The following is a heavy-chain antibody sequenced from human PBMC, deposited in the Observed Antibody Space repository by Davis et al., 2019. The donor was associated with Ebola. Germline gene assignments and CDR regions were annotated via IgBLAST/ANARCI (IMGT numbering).Heavy chain of an antibody. CDR1: GFTVSSNY. V-gene: IGHV3-53*01. CDR3: ARSRDCGVEPCYYYYMDA. J-gene: IGHJ6*03. D-gene: IGHD2-21*01. CDR2: INSGGGT. Sequence: GESLKISCAASGFTVSSNYVSWVRQAPGKGLEWVSVINSGGGTYYADSVKGRFTISRDNSKNTLYLQMNSLRAEDTAVYYCARSRDCGVEPCYYYYMDAWGKGTTVTVSS.